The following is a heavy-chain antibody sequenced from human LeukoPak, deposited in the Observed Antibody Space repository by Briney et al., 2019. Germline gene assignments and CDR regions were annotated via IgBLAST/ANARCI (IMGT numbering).Heavy chain of an antibody. Sequence: SETLSLTCTVSGGSISSYYWSWIRQPPGKGLEWIGYIYYSGSTNYNPSLKSRVTISVDTSKNQFSLKLSSVTAADTAVYYCARDLRIAAAGTLDYWGQGTLVTVSS. CDR2: IYYSGST. J-gene: IGHJ4*02. CDR1: GGSISSYY. D-gene: IGHD6-13*01. CDR3: ARDLRIAAAGTLDY. V-gene: IGHV4-59*01.